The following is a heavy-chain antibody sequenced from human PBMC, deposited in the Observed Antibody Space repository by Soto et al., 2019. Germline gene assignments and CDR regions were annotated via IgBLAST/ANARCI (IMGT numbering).Heavy chain of an antibody. D-gene: IGHD3-9*01. CDR3: ARATIARYFDTYFDY. CDR1: GGSISSSSYY. V-gene: IGHV4-39*01. CDR2: IYYSGST. Sequence: QLQLQESGPGLVKPSETLSLTCTVSGGSISSSSYYWGWIRQPPGKGLEWIGRIYYSGSTYYNPSLTSRVTLSVDTSKNQFSLKLSSVTAADTAVYYCARATIARYFDTYFDYWGQGTLVTVSS. J-gene: IGHJ4*02.